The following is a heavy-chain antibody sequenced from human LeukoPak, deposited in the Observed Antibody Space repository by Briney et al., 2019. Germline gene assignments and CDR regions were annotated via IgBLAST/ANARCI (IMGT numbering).Heavy chain of an antibody. Sequence: GGSLRLSCAASGFTFSSYAMHWVRQAPGKGLEWVAVISYDGSNKYYADSVKGRFTISRDNSKNTLYLQMSSLRAEDTAVYYCARAPSGSPDYWGQGTLVTVSS. CDR1: GFTFSSYA. D-gene: IGHD1-26*01. V-gene: IGHV3-30-3*01. CDR3: ARAPSGSPDY. CDR2: ISYDGSNK. J-gene: IGHJ4*02.